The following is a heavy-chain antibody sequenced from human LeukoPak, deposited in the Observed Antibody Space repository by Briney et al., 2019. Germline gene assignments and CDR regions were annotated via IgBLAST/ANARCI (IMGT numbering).Heavy chain of an antibody. J-gene: IGHJ4*02. CDR1: GFSLSTSGMC. D-gene: IGHD5-18*01. V-gene: IGHV2-70*11. Sequence: SGPTLVNPTQPLTLTCTFSGFSLSTSGMCVSWIRQPPVKALEWLARIDWDDDKYYSTSLKTRLTISKDTSKNQVVLTMTNMDPVDTATYYCAGGTAMVSVSFDYWGQGTLVTVSS. CDR3: AGGTAMVSVSFDY. CDR2: IDWDDDK.